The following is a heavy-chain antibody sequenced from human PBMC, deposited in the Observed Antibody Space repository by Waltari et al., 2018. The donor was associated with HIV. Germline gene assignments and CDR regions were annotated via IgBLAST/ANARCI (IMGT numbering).Heavy chain of an antibody. D-gene: IGHD4-17*01. CDR3: AREGGKSVYGEFGY. J-gene: IGHJ4*02. Sequence: QVQLVQSGAEVKKPGASVKVSCKASGYTLTDHHIHWIRQAPGQGFEWMGWITPNSGGTNYAPKLQGRVTLTRDTSISTAYMELTRLTSDDTAVYYCAREGGKSVYGEFGYWGQGTLVTVSS. CDR2: ITPNSGGT. V-gene: IGHV1-2*02. CDR1: GYTLTDHH.